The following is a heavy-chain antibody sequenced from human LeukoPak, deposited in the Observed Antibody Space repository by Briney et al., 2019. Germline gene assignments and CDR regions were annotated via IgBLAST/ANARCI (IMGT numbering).Heavy chain of an antibody. CDR3: AKVGEQLVDYFDY. CDR1: GFTFSNYA. CDR2: ISGSDGST. Sequence: GGSLRLSCAASGFTFSNYAMNWVRQAPGKGLEWVSAISGSDGSTYYADSVKGRFTISRDNSKNTLYLQMNSLRAEDTAVYYCAKVGEQLVDYFDYWGQGTLVTVSS. V-gene: IGHV3-23*01. J-gene: IGHJ4*02. D-gene: IGHD6-6*01.